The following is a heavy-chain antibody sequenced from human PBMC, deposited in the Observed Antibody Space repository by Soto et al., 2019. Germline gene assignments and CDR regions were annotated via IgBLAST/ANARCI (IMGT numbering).Heavy chain of an antibody. CDR2: IYYSGST. CDR3: ARTLFGWRIWFDP. Sequence: PSETLSLTCTVSGGSISSSSYYGGWIRQPPGKGLEWIGSIYYSGSTYDNPSLKSRVTISVDTSKNQVSLKLSAVTAADTAVYYCARTLFGWRIWFDPWGQGTLVTVSS. D-gene: IGHD3-10*02. CDR1: GGSISSSSYY. V-gene: IGHV4-39*01. J-gene: IGHJ5*02.